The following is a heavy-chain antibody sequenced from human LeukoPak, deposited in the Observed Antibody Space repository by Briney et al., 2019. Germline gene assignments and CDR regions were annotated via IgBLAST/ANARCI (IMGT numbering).Heavy chain of an antibody. J-gene: IGHJ4*02. V-gene: IGHV4-34*01. CDR1: GVSFSGYY. CDR2: INHSGRT. CDR3: ARVGVGSAGATEYYFDY. D-gene: IGHD1-26*01. Sequence: PSETLSLTCAVYGVSFSGYYWSWIRQPPGKGLEWIGEINHSGRTNYNPSLKSRVTISVDTSKNQFSLKLSSVTAADTAVYYCARVGVGSAGATEYYFDYWGQGTLVTVSS.